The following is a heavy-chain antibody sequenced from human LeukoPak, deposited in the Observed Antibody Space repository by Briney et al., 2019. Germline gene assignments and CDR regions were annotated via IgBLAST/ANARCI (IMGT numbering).Heavy chain of an antibody. CDR3: ARRIVATTHWFDP. D-gene: IGHD5-12*01. J-gene: IGHJ5*02. CDR1: GYSFTTYW. CDR2: IYPGDSDT. V-gene: IGHV5-51*01. Sequence: GESLKISCKGSGYSFTTYWIAWVRQMPGKGLEWMGIIYPGDSDTRYSPSFQGQVTISADKSISTAYLQWSSLKASDTAMYYCARRIVATTHWFDPWGQGTLVTVSS.